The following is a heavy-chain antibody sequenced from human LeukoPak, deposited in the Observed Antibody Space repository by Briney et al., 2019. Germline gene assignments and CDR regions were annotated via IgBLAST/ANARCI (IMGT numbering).Heavy chain of an antibody. CDR1: GGSISSGGYY. V-gene: IGHV4-30-2*01. J-gene: IGHJ4*02. D-gene: IGHD5-12*01. Sequence: PSETLSLTCTVSGGSISSGGYYWSWIRQPPGKGLEWIGCIYHSGSTYYNPSLKSRVTISVDRSKNQFSLKLSSVTAADTAVYYCARQMVATSRKDYWGQGTLVTVSS. CDR2: IYHSGST. CDR3: ARQMVATSRKDY.